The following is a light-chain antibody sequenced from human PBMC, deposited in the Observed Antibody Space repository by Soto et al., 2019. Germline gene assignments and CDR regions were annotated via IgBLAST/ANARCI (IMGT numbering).Light chain of an antibody. CDR1: SGHSSYA. CDR3: QTLGTGIPWV. J-gene: IGLJ3*02. V-gene: IGLV4-69*01. Sequence: QLVLTQSPSASASLGASVKLTCTRSSGHSSYAIAWHQQQPEKGPRYLMKLNSDGSHSKGDGIPDRFSGSSSGAERYLTSSSLQSEDEADYYCQTLGTGIPWVFGGGTKLTVL. CDR2: LNSDGSH.